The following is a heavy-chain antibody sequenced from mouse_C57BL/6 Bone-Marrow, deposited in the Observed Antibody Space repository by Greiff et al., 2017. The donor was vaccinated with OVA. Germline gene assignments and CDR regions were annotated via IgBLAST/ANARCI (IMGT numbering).Heavy chain of an antibody. D-gene: IGHD1-1*01. J-gene: IGHJ3*01. CDR1: EYEFPSHD. CDR2: INSDGGST. V-gene: IGHV5-2*01. CDR3: ARHEHYGSSPWFAY. Sequence: EVQRVEDGGGLVQPGESRKLSCESNEYEFPSHDMSWVRKTPEKRLELVAAINSDGGSTYYPDTMERRFIISRDNTKKTLYLQMISLRSEDTALYYFARHEHYGSSPWFAYWGQGTLVTVSA.